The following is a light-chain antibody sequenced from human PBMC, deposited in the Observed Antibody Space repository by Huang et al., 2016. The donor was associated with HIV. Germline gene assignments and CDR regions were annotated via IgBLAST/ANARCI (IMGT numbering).Light chain of an antibody. CDR2: LGS. Sequence: DIVMTRSPRSLHVASGEPASISCRSSQSLLHRNEYNYLDWYVQKPGQSPQLLIYLGSVRAPGVPGRFSGSGSGTDFTLKISRVETEDVGIYYCVQGLHTPTFGGGTKVEI. CDR1: QSLLHRNEYNY. J-gene: IGKJ4*01. CDR3: VQGLHTPT. V-gene: IGKV2-28*01.